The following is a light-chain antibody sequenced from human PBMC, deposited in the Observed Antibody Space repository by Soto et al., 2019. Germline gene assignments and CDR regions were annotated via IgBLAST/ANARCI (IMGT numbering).Light chain of an antibody. CDR3: QQYGSSGT. V-gene: IGKV3-20*01. Sequence: IVLTQSAGTLSLSPGERATLYCRASQSVSNNYLAWYQQKPGQAPRLLIYGASNRATGIPDRFSGSGSGTDFTLTISRLEPEDFAVYYCQQYGSSGTFGQGTKVDIK. CDR2: GAS. CDR1: QSVSNNY. J-gene: IGKJ1*01.